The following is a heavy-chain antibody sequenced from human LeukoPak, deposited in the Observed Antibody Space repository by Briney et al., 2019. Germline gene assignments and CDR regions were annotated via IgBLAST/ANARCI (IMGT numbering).Heavy chain of an antibody. CDR2: ISGSGTTI. Sequence: PGGSLRLSCVASGFIFSDYYMSWIRQAPGKGLEWVSYISGSGTTIYYADSVKGRFTISRDNAKNSLYLQMNSLRAEDTAVYYCARAGRGYSYGYEDYWGQGTLVTVSS. J-gene: IGHJ4*02. CDR3: ARAGRGYSYGYEDY. D-gene: IGHD5-18*01. V-gene: IGHV3-11*04. CDR1: GFIFSDYY.